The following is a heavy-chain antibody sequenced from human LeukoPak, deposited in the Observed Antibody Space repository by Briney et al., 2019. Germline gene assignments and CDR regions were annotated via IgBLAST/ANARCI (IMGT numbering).Heavy chain of an antibody. J-gene: IGHJ3*02. D-gene: IGHD5-24*01. Sequence: GGSLRLSCAVSGSTFSSYWMSWVRQAPGKGLEWVANIKQGGIEKNYVDSVKGRFTISRDNAKNSLYLQVNSLRAEDTAVYYCARKRGHDAFDIWGQGTMVTVSS. CDR1: GSTFSSYW. CDR3: ARKRGHDAFDI. CDR2: IKQGGIEK. V-gene: IGHV3-7*01.